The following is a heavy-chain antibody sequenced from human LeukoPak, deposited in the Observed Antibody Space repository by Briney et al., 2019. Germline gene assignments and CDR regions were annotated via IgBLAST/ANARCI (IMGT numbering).Heavy chain of an antibody. Sequence: SVKVSCKASGGTFSSYAISWVRQAPGQGLEWMGGIIPIFGTANYAQKFQGRVTITADESTSTAYMELSNLRSEDTAVYYCARDGAEYIEMATLKFDYWGQGTLVTVSS. V-gene: IGHV1-69*01. D-gene: IGHD5-24*01. CDR3: ARDGAEYIEMATLKFDY. CDR2: IIPIFGTA. J-gene: IGHJ4*02. CDR1: GGTFSSYA.